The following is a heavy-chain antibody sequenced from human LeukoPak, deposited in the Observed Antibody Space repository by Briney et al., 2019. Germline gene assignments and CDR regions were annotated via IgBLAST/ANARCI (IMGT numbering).Heavy chain of an antibody. CDR1: GFTFSSYS. Sequence: GGSLRLSCAASGFTFSSYSMNWVRQAPGKGLEWVSSISSSSSYIYYADSVKGRFTISRDNAKNSLYLQMNSLRAEDTAVYYCARDLTTVTGGGYWGQGTLVTVSS. V-gene: IGHV3-21*01. CDR3: ARDLTTVTGGGY. J-gene: IGHJ4*02. D-gene: IGHD4-11*01. CDR2: ISSSSSYI.